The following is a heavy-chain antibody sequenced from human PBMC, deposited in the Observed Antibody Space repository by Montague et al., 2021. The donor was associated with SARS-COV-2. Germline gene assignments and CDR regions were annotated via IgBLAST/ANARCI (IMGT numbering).Heavy chain of an antibody. D-gene: IGHD3-9*01. V-gene: IGHV2-5*01. J-gene: IGHJ3*02. CDR2: IYWNDDK. CDR1: GFSLSTSGVG. Sequence: PALVKPTQTLTLTCTFSGFSLSTSGVGVGWIRQPPGKALEWLALIYWNDDKRYSPSLKSRLTITKDTSKNQVVLTMTNMDPVDTATYNCALTRVSYDILTGYYHRDAFDIWGQGTMVTVSS. CDR3: ALTRVSYDILTGYYHRDAFDI.